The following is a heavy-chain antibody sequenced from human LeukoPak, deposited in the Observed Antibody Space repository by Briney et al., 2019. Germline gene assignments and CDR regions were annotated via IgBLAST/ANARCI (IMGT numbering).Heavy chain of an antibody. CDR3: ARSPATNWNCDY. V-gene: IGHV1-2*02. Sequence: ASVKVSCKASGYTFTGYYMHWVRQAPGQGLEWMGWINPNSGGTNYAQKFQGRVTMTRDTSISTAYMELSRLRSDDTAVYYCARSPATNWNCDYWGQGTLVTVSS. J-gene: IGHJ4*02. CDR1: GYTFTGYY. CDR2: INPNSGGT. D-gene: IGHD1-20*01.